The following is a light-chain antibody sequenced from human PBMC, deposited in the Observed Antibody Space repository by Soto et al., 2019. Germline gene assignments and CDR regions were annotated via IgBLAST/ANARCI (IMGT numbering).Light chain of an antibody. J-gene: IGKJ5*01. CDR1: QGVSSGY. CDR3: QQYGSSPPSST. V-gene: IGKV3-20*01. CDR2: GAS. Sequence: EIVLTQSPGTLSLSPGERATLSCRASQGVSSGYLAWYQQKPGQAPRLLIYGASNRATDIPDRFSGRGSGTDFTLTISRLEPEDFAVYYCQQYGSSPPSSTFGQGTRLEIK.